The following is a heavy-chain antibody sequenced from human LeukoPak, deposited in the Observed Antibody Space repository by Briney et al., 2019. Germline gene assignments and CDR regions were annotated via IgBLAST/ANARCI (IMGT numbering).Heavy chain of an antibody. CDR2: ISGSGGST. Sequence: PGGCLRLSYAAWGFNFSSYAMSWVGQAPGKGLEWVSAISGSGGSTYYADSVKGRFTISRDNSKNTLYLQMNSLRAEDTAVYYCAKDGGLSDCYFDYWGQGTLVTVSS. D-gene: IGHD3-16*02. CDR3: AKDGGLSDCYFDY. J-gene: IGHJ4*02. CDR1: GFNFSSYA. V-gene: IGHV3-23*01.